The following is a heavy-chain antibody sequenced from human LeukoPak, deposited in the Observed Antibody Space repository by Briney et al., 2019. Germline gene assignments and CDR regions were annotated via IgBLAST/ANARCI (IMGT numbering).Heavy chain of an antibody. V-gene: IGHV3-30*07. CDR1: GFTFSSYA. J-gene: IGHJ4*02. D-gene: IGHD5-12*01. CDR3: AKGGYDYIEVAYFDF. Sequence: GRSLRLSCAASGFTFSSYAMHWVRQAPGKGLEWVAVISYDGSNKYYADSVKGRFTISRDNSKNTLYLQMNSLRLEDTAVYYCAKGGYDYIEVAYFDFWGQGTLVSVSS. CDR2: ISYDGSNK.